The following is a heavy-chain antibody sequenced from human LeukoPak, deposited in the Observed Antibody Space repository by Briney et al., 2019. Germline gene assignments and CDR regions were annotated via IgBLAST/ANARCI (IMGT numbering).Heavy chain of an antibody. V-gene: IGHV3-9*01. CDR3: AKVRSRGYDSSGYSAY. J-gene: IGHJ4*02. D-gene: IGHD3-22*01. Sequence: GRSLRLSCAASGFTFDDYAMHWVRQAPGKGLEWVSGISWNSGSIGYADSVKGRFTISRDDAKNSLYLQMNSLRAEDTALYYCAKVRSRGYDSSGYSAYWGQGTLVTVSS. CDR2: ISWNSGSI. CDR1: GFTFDDYA.